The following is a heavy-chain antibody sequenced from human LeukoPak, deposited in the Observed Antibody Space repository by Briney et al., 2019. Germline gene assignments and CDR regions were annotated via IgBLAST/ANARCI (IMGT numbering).Heavy chain of an antibody. CDR3: AKGSHSSSSVRGWFDP. J-gene: IGHJ5*02. D-gene: IGHD6-6*01. V-gene: IGHV3-74*01. CDR1: GFTFSNFW. CDR2: IYGDGSFT. Sequence: GGSLRLSCAASGFTFSNFWMHWVRQAPGKGLVWVALIYGDGSFTRYADSVKGRFTISRDNAKNTVYLQMNSLRAEDTAVYYCAKGSHSSSSVRGWFDPWGQGTLVTVSS.